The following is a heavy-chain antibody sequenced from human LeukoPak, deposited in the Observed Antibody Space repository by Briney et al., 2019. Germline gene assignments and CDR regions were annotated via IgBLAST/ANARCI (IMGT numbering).Heavy chain of an antibody. CDR1: GGSIINYH. V-gene: IGHV4-4*07. Sequence: SETLSLTCTVSGGSIINYHWSWIRQPAGKGLERIGRIHSSGATDYSPSLKSRVTISLDKSKSHFSLKLSSVTAADTAIYYCAREDSAAYCTSTNCFGFDYWGQGTLVTVSS. D-gene: IGHD2-2*01. CDR2: IHSSGAT. J-gene: IGHJ4*02. CDR3: AREDSAAYCTSTNCFGFDY.